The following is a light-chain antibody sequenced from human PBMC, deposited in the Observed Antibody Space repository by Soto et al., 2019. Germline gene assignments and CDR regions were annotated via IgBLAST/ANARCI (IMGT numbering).Light chain of an antibody. CDR1: QGIGND. Sequence: DIQMTQSPSSLSASVGDRVTLTCRASQGIGNDLGWYQQKPGKAPKRLIYAASSFQSGVPSRFSGSGSGTEFTLTISSLQPADCATYYCLQYNSLPFTFGGGTKVEIK. J-gene: IGKJ4*01. CDR3: LQYNSLPFT. CDR2: AAS. V-gene: IGKV1-17*01.